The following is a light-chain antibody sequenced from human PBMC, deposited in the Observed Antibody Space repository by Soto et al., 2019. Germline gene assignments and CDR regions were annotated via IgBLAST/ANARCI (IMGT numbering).Light chain of an antibody. J-gene: IGLJ2*01. CDR3: CSYAGNSAFV. Sequence: QSVLTQPASVSESPGQSISISCTGTNNDVGNYNLVSWYQQHPGRAPKLIIFDGSQRPSGLSGRFSGSKSGNTASLTISGLQADDEADYYCCSYAGNSAFVFGGGTKVTVL. CDR2: DGS. CDR1: NNDVGNYNL. V-gene: IGLV2-23*03.